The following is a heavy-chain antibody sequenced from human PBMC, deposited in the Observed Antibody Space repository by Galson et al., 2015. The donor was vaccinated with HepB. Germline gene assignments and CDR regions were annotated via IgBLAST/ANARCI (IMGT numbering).Heavy chain of an antibody. CDR2: LYYGGST. D-gene: IGHD6-6*01. J-gene: IGHJ4*02. V-gene: IGHV4-39*07. Sequence: SETLSLTCTVTGGPISTRSTFWAWMRQPPGKGLEWIGSLYYGGSTYYNPSLKSRVTISVDTSRSRFSLNLKSVTAADTAIYYCARGYQIAARPFDYWGQGTRVTGAS. CDR1: GGPISTRSTF. CDR3: ARGYQIAARPFDY.